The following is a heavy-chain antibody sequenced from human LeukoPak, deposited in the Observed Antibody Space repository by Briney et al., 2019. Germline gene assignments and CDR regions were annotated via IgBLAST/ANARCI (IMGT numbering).Heavy chain of an antibody. CDR3: ARDANFDWLLYREYYFDY. Sequence: GGSLRLSCAASGFTFSSYGMHWVRQAPGKGLEWVAVIWYDGSNKCYADSVKGRFTISRDNSKNTLYLQMNSLRAEDTAVYYCARDANFDWLLYREYYFDYWGQGTLVTVSS. J-gene: IGHJ4*02. CDR2: IWYDGSNK. D-gene: IGHD3-9*01. CDR1: GFTFSSYG. V-gene: IGHV3-33*01.